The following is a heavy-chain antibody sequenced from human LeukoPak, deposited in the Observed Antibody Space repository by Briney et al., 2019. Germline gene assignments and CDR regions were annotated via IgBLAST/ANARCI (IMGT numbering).Heavy chain of an antibody. J-gene: IGHJ6*03. CDR2: ISAYNGNT. CDR3: ARHGYDYVWGSYRDYYYYYYMDV. V-gene: IGHV1-18*01. Sequence: ASVKVSCKASGYTFTSYGISWVRQAPGQGLEWMGWISAYNGNTNYAQKLQGRVTMTTDTSTSTAYMELRSLRSDDTAVYYCARHGYDYVWGSYRDYYYYYYMDVWGKGTTVTISS. CDR1: GYTFTSYG. D-gene: IGHD3-16*02.